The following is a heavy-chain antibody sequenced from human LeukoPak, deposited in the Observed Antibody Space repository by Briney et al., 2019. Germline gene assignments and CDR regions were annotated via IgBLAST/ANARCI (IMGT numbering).Heavy chain of an antibody. CDR1: GGSISSGGYY. D-gene: IGHD3-22*01. CDR3: AREGSTYYYDRSAYYFDY. V-gene: IGHV4-31*03. Sequence: SETLSLTCTVSGGSISSGGYYWSWIRQHPGKGLERVGYIFYSGSTYYNPSLKSRVTISVDTSKNQFSLKLTSVTAADTAVYYCAREGSTYYYDRSAYYFDYWGQGTLVTVSS. CDR2: IFYSGST. J-gene: IGHJ4*02.